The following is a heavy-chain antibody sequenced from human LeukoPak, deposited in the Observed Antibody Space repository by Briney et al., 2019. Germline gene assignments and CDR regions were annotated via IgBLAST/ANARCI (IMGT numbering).Heavy chain of an antibody. D-gene: IGHD2/OR15-2a*01. CDR3: ARDRVSLYGALDY. CDR1: GYTFTSYY. J-gene: IGHJ4*02. V-gene: IGHV1-46*01. CDR2: INPSGGST. Sequence: GASVKVSSKASGYTFTSYYMHWVRQAPGQGLEWMGIINPSGGSTSYAQKFQGRVTMTRDMSTSTVYMELRSLRSDDTAVYYCARDRVSLYGALDYWGQGTLVTVSS.